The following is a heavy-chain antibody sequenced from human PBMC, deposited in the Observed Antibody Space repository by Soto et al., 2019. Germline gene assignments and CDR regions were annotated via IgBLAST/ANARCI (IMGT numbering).Heavy chain of an antibody. D-gene: IGHD6-13*01. J-gene: IGHJ4*02. CDR1: RFSFSSYG. CDR2: ISSSSSII. Sequence: EVQLVDSGGGLVHPGGSLRLSCVASRFSFSSYGMNWVRQAPGKGLEWVSYISSSSSIIYYEDSVKGRFTISRDNAKNSLYLEMDTLRAEDTAMYCSAREQPRSDSSICYFDYWGQGTLVTVSS. CDR3: AREQPRSDSSICYFDY. V-gene: IGHV3-48*01.